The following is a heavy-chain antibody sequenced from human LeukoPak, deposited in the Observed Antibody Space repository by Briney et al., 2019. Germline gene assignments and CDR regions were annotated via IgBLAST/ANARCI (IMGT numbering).Heavy chain of an antibody. D-gene: IGHD6-19*01. CDR2: INPNSGGT. J-gene: IGHJ4*02. CDR1: GYTFTGYY. CDR3: ARDPGYSSGWAVDY. V-gene: IGHV1-2*02. Sequence: ASVKVSCKASGYTFTGYYMHWVRQAPGQGLEWMGWINPNSGGTNYAQKFQGRVTMTRDTSISTAYMELSRLRSDDTAVYYCARDPGYSSGWAVDYWGQGALVTVSS.